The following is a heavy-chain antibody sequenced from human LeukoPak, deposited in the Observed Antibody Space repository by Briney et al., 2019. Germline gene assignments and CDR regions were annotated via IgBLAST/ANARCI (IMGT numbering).Heavy chain of an antibody. J-gene: IGHJ4*02. CDR3: TTGYYDSSGYHDY. CDR2: IKSKTDGGTT. V-gene: IGHV3-15*01. Sequence: GGSLRLSCAASGFTFSSYSMNWVRQAPGKGLEWVGRIKSKTDGGTTDYAAPVKGRFTISRDDPKNTLYLQMNSLKTEDTAVYYCTTGYYDSSGYHDYWGQGTLVTVSS. D-gene: IGHD3-22*01. CDR1: GFTFSSYS.